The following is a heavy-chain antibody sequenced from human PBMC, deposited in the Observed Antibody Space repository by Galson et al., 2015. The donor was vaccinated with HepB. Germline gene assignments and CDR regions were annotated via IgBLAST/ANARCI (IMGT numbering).Heavy chain of an antibody. CDR1: GDSISSSRYY. J-gene: IGHJ4*02. V-gene: IGHV4-39*01. CDR2: IYYSGST. Sequence: SETLSLTCTVSGDSISSSRYYWGWIRQPPGKGLEWIASIYYSGSTFYNPSLRSRVTISLDTSRNQFSLKLSSVTAADTAFYYCARRRYSGYAPRGYFDYWGQGTLVTVSS. CDR3: ARRRYSGYAPRGYFDY. D-gene: IGHD5-12*01.